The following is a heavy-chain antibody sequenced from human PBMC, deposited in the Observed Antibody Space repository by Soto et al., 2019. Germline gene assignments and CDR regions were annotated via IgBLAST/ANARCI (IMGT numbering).Heavy chain of an antibody. V-gene: IGHV4-34*01. Sequence: QVQLQQLGAGLLNPSETLSLTCGVYGGSFSTYYWSWIRQPQGKGLEWIGEINQSGGTNYNPSLKSRVTMSLDTSKKQFSLKMSSVTAADTAVYYCARGYYYDSLRLDSWGQGTLVTVSS. CDR3: ARGYYYDSLRLDS. D-gene: IGHD3-22*01. CDR2: INQSGGT. CDR1: GGSFSTYY. J-gene: IGHJ4*02.